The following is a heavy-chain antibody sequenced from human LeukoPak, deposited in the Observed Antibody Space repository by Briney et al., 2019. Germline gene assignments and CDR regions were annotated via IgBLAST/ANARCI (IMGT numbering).Heavy chain of an antibody. D-gene: IGHD6-13*01. CDR2: INHSGST. CDR1: GGSISSSSYY. CDR3: ARLGHRIAAAVDY. J-gene: IGHJ4*02. V-gene: IGHV4-39*01. Sequence: SETLSLTCTVSGGSISSSSYYWGWIRQPPGKGLEWIGEINHSGSTNYNPSPKSRVTISVDTSKNQFSLKLSSVTAADTAVYYCARLGHRIAAAVDYWGQGTLVTVSS.